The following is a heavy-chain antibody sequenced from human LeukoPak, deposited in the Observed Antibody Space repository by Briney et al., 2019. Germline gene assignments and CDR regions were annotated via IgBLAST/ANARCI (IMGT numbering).Heavy chain of an antibody. D-gene: IGHD6-13*01. CDR1: GFTFSSYG. CDR3: AKDIVAAAGTGAFDI. V-gene: IGHV3-30*18. CDR2: ISYDGSNK. Sequence: TGGSLRLSCAASGFTFSSYGMHWVRQAPGKGLEWVAVISYDGSNKYYADSVKGRFTISRDNSKNTLYLQMNSLRAEDTAVYYCAKDIVAAAGTGAFDIWGQGTMVTVSS. J-gene: IGHJ3*02.